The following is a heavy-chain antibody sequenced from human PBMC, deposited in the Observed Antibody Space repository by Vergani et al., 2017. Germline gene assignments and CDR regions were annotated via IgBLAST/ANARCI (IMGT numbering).Heavy chain of an antibody. Sequence: QVQLQQWGAGLLKPSETLSLTCAVYGGSFSGYYWSWIRQPPGKGLEWIGEINHSGSTNYNPSLKSRVTISVDTSKNKFSLKLSSVTAADTAVYYCARGEFGELKNYYYYYYMDVWGKGTTVTVSS. CDR3: ARGEFGELKNYYYYYYMDV. D-gene: IGHD3-10*01. CDR2: INHSGST. CDR1: GGSFSGYY. J-gene: IGHJ6*03. V-gene: IGHV4-34*01.